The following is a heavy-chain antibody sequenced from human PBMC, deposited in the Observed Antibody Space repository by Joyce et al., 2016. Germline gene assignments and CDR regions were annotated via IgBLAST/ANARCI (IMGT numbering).Heavy chain of an antibody. D-gene: IGHD3-16*01. CDR2: VYHTGRT. J-gene: IGHJ6*02. CDR3: ARSGLGRGWGRYYGMDV. CDR1: GDSIGTYY. V-gene: IGHV4-59*01. Sequence: VHLQESGPGLVKPSETLSLICTVSGDSIGTYYWSWLRQPPGKGLEWIGYVYHTGRTTYNASLRSRVSMSVDTSKNQFSLGLTSVTAADTAGYYCARSGLGRGWGRYYGMDVWGRGTSVSVSS.